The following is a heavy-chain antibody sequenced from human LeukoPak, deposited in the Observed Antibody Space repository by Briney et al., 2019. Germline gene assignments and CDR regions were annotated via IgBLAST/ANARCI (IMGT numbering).Heavy chain of an antibody. J-gene: IGHJ4*02. CDR1: DGSISGYY. V-gene: IGHV4-4*07. Sequence: SETLSLTCSVSDGSISGYYWSWIRQPAGKGLEWIGRMHTSGSSNYNVSLKSRITMSVDTSRNQIALRLSSVTAADTAIYYCARDLGSGWYDYWGQGTLVTVSS. CDR3: ARDLGSGWYDY. D-gene: IGHD6-13*01. CDR2: MHTSGSS.